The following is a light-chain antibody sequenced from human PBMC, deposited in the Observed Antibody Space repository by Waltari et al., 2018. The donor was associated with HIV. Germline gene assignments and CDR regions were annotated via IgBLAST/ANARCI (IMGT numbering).Light chain of an antibody. CDR1: NIGSKS. J-gene: IGLJ3*02. Sequence: SYVLTQPPSVSVAPGKTARITCGGNNIGSKSVHWYQQKPGQAPVLVIYYDSDRPSGIPERVSGSNYGNTATLTISRVEAGDEADYYCQVWDSSSDPRVFGGGTKLTVL. CDR3: QVWDSSSDPRV. CDR2: YDS. V-gene: IGLV3-21*04.